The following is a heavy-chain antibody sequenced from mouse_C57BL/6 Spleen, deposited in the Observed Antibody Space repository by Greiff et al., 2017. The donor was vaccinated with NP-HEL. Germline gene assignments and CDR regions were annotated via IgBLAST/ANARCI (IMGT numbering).Heavy chain of an antibody. V-gene: IGHV1-19*01. D-gene: IGHD1-1*01. CDR1: GYTFTDYY. CDR2: INPYNGGT. CDR3: ARSLYYGSSLYYAMDY. Sequence: EVQLQQSGPVLVKPGASVKMSCKASGYTFTDYYMNWVKQSHGKSLEWIGVINPYNGGTSYNQKFKGKATLTVDKSSSTAYMELNSLTSEDSAVFYCARSLYYGSSLYYAMDYWGQGTSVTVSS. J-gene: IGHJ4*01.